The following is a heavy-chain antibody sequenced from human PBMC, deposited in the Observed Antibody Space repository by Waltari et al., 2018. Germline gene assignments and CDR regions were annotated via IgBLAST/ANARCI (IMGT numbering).Heavy chain of an antibody. Sequence: VQLVQSGAEVKKPGSSVQVSCKASGGTFSSYAIRWVRQAPGQGLEWMGGIIPILGTANYAQKFQGRVTITADESTSTAYMELSSLRSEDTAVYYCADSIAVAGLYDAFDIWGQGTMVTVSS. CDR3: ADSIAVAGLYDAFDI. D-gene: IGHD6-19*01. J-gene: IGHJ3*02. V-gene: IGHV1-69*13. CDR2: IIPILGTA. CDR1: GGTFSSYA.